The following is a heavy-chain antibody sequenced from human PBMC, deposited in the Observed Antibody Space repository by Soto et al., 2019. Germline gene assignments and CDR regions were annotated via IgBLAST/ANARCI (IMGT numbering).Heavy chain of an antibody. CDR3: AAAYGDYADY. V-gene: IGHV1-2*02. CDR2: INPNSGGT. D-gene: IGHD4-17*01. J-gene: IGHJ4*02. CDR1: GNTFTDYY. Sequence: QVQLVQSGAEVKKPGASVKVSCKAPGNTFTDYYTHWARQAPGQGLEWMGWINPNSGGTNYAQKFQGRVTMTRDTSISTAYMELSSLRSEDTAVYYCAAAYGDYADYWGQGTLVTVSS.